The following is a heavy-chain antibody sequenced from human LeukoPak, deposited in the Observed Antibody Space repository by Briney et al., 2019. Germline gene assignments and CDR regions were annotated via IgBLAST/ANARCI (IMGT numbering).Heavy chain of an antibody. CDR1: GFTFSSYW. CDR2: IKQDGSEK. V-gene: IGHV3-7*03. Sequence: QSGGSLRLSCAASGFTFSSYWMSWVRQVPGKGLEWVANIKQDGSEKYYVDSVMGRFTISRDNAKNSLYLQMNSLRDDDMALYYCARGNSGSYSQDWFGPWGQGTLVTVSS. CDR3: ARGNSGSYSQDWFGP. D-gene: IGHD1-26*01. J-gene: IGHJ5*02.